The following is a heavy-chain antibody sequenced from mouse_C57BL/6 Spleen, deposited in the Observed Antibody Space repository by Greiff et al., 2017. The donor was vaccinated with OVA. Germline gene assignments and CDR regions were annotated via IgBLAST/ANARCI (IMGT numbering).Heavy chain of an antibody. CDR1: GYTFTSYW. CDR2: IDPTSGGT. J-gene: IGHJ3*01. Sequence: QVQLQQPGAELVKPGSSVKLSCKASGYTFTSYWMHWVKQRPVQGLEWIGRIDPTSGGTNYNEKFKSKATLTVDKPSSTAYMQLSSLTSEDSAVYYCARSEEGDYDETYWGQGTLVTVSA. CDR3: ARSEEGDYDETY. V-gene: IGHV1-72*01. D-gene: IGHD2-4*01.